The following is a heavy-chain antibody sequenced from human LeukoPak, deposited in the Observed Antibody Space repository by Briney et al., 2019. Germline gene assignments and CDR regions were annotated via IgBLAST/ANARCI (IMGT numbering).Heavy chain of an antibody. CDR1: GFTFSSYG. CDR2: IWNDGSNK. D-gene: IGHD2-8*01. J-gene: IGHJ6*02. CDR3: ARDIVLMVYAIRDYYYYGMDV. V-gene: IGHV3-33*01. Sequence: GSLRLSCAASGFTFSSYGMHWVRQAPGKGLEWVAVIWNDGSNKYYADSVKGRFTISRDNSKNTLYLQMNSLRAEDTAVYYCARDIVLMVYAIRDYYYYGMDVWGQGTTVTVSS.